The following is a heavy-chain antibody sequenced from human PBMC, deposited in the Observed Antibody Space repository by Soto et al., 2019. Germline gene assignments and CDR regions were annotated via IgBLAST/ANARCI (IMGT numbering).Heavy chain of an antibody. D-gene: IGHD3-3*01. CDR3: AKATKLRFLEPPGY. J-gene: IGHJ4*02. CDR2: ISGSGGST. V-gene: IGHV3-23*01. Sequence: GGSLRLSCAASGFTFSSYAMSWVRQAPGKGLEWVSAISGSGGSTYYADSVKGRFTISRDNSKNTLYLQMNSLRAEDTAVYYCAKATKLRFLEPPGYWGQGTLVTVSS. CDR1: GFTFSSYA.